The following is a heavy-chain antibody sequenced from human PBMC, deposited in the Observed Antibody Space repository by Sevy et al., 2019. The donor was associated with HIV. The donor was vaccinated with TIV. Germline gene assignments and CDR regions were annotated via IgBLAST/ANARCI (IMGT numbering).Heavy chain of an antibody. CDR3: ARPRANYVDHYFFYAMDV. J-gene: IGHJ6*02. CDR2: ISYDGSAK. D-gene: IGHD4-17*01. V-gene: IGHV3-30-3*01. CDR1: GFALSNYYA. Sequence: GGSLRLSCAASGFALSNYYAMHWVRQAPGKGLEWVALISYDGSAKYYADSVKGRFTISRDNFKNTLYLQMNMLTTEDTAEYYCARPRANYVDHYFFYAMDVWGQGTTVTVSS.